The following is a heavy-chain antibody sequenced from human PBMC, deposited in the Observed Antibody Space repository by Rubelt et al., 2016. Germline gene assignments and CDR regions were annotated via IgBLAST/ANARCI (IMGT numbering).Heavy chain of an antibody. CDR2: ISHAGNYY. D-gene: IGHD1-26*01. J-gene: IGHJ4*02. CDR3: AQGRWELPH. Sequence: QVQLVESGGGVVQPGRSLRLSCAASGFTFRTYAMHWVRQAPGKGLEWVAVISHAGNYYQQDASVKVRFTISRDNSKNTMDPHMNSLRSEDTAVYYCAQGRWELPHWGQGTLVTVSS. CDR1: GFTFRTYA. V-gene: IGHV3-30*04.